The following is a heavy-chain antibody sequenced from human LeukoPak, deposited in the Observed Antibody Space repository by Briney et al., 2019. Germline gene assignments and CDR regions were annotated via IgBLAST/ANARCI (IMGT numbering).Heavy chain of an antibody. D-gene: IGHD3-22*01. CDR1: GGPISSSSYY. J-gene: IGHJ5*02. Sequence: KPSETLSLTCTVSGGPISSSSYYWGWIRQPPGKGLEWIGSIYYSGSTYYNPSLKSRVTISVDTSKNQFSLKLSSVTAADTAGYYCAREVDYYDSSGPSQGHWFDPWGQGTLVTVSS. CDR3: AREVDYYDSSGPSQGHWFDP. V-gene: IGHV4-39*02. CDR2: IYYSGST.